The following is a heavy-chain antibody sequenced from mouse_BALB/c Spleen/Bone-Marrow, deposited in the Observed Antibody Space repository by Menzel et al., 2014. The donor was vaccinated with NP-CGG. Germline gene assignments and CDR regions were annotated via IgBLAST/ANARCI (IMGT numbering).Heavy chain of an antibody. CDR2: ISSGGGGT. CDR3: ARPDTGAEGDCFAMDY. D-gene: IGHD4-1*01. J-gene: IGHJ4*01. CDR1: GFAFSNYD. Sequence: VQLKESGGGLVKPGGSLKLSCAASGFAFSNYDMSWVRQAPEKRLEWVAYISSGGGGTYYPDTVKGRFTISRDNAKNTLYLQMSSLKSEDTAMYYSARPDTGAEGDCFAMDYWGQGTSVTVSS. V-gene: IGHV5-12-1*01.